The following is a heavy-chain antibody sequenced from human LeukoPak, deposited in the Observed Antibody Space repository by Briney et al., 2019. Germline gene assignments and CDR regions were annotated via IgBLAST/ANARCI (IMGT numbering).Heavy chain of an antibody. CDR3: ARGGGYCSGGSCYDWGYFDY. J-gene: IGHJ4*02. CDR1: GFTFSSYA. Sequence: PGGSLRLSCAASGFTFSSYAMHWVRQAPGKGLEWVAVISYDGSNKYYADSVKGRFTISRDNSKNTLYLQMNSLRAEDTAVYYCARGGGYCSGGSCYDWGYFDYWGQGTQVTVSS. V-gene: IGHV3-30*04. D-gene: IGHD2-15*01. CDR2: ISYDGSNK.